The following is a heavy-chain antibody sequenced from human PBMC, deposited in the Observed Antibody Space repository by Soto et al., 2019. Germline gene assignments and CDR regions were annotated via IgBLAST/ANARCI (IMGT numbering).Heavy chain of an antibody. CDR2: IKSKTDGGTT. CDR3: ARLGFAYGSGSLAPSDS. J-gene: IGHJ4*02. D-gene: IGHD3-10*01. Sequence: PGGSLRLSCAASGFTFSNAWLSWVRQAPGKGLEWVGRIKSKTDGGTTDYTAPVKGRFTISRDDSKNTLYLQMNSLTVEDTAVYWCARLGFAYGSGSLAPSDSWGQGTLVTVSS. CDR1: GFTFSNAW. V-gene: IGHV3-15*01.